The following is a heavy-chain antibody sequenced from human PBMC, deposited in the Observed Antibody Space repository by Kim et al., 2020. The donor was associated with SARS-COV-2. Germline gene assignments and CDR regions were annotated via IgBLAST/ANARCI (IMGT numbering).Heavy chain of an antibody. J-gene: IGHJ4*02. CDR1: GFIFTGSS. D-gene: IGHD2-2*01. CDR2: IRSKTNNYAT. CDR3: NSHECSDTSCSDLLDF. V-gene: IGHV3-73*01. Sequence: GGSLRLSCEASGFIFTGSSMHWVRQASGKGLEWVGRIRSKTNNYATEYAASMKGRSTSSRDDSKNTAYLQMTSLRTENTAIFYCNSHECSDTSCSDLLDFGGQGTLVTVSS.